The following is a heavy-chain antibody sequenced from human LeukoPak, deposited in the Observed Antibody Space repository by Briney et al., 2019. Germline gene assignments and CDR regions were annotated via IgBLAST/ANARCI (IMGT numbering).Heavy chain of an antibody. CDR3: ARADHRLGEGFDY. CDR2: INPNSGGT. CDR1: GYTFTCYY. J-gene: IGHJ4*02. V-gene: IGHV1-2*02. Sequence: ASVKVSCKASGYTFTCYYMHWVRQAPGQGLEWMGWINPNSGGTNYAQKFQGRVTMTRDTSISTAYLELSRLRSDDTAVYYCARADHRLGEGFDYWGQGTLVTVSS. D-gene: IGHD3-16*01.